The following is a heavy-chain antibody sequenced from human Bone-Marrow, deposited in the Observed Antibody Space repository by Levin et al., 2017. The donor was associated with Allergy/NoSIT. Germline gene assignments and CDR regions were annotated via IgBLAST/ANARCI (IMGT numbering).Heavy chain of an antibody. D-gene: IGHD1-14*01. V-gene: IGHV3-23*01. J-gene: IGHJ4*02. Sequence: GESLKISCAASGFTFSNYAITWVRQAPGKGLEWVSSITSSGGSTYCADSVKGRFTISRDNPQNTLYLQMNSLRAEDTAVYYCAKGQVARTTAWSLDYWGQGTLVTVSS. CDR3: AKGQVARTTAWSLDY. CDR2: ITSSGGST. CDR1: GFTFSNYA.